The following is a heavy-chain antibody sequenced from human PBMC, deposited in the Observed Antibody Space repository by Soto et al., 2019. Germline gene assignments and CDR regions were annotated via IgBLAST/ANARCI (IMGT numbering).Heavy chain of an antibody. Sequence: PGGSLRLSCAASGFTFSSYGMHWVRQAPGKGLEWVAVIWYDGSNKYYADSVKGRFTISRDNSKNTLYLQMNSLRAEDTAVYYCARDRSYYCSGSYYYYCGMDVWGQGTAVTVSS. CDR1: GFTFSSYG. CDR2: IWYDGSNK. CDR3: ARDRSYYCSGSYYYYCGMDV. J-gene: IGHJ6*02. V-gene: IGHV3-33*08. D-gene: IGHD3-10*01.